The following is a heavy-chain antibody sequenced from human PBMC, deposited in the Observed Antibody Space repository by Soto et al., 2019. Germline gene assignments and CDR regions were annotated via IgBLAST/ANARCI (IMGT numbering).Heavy chain of an antibody. J-gene: IGHJ4*02. Sequence: SLRLSCAASGFTFSSYAMSWVRQAPGKGLEWVSAISGSGGSTYYADSVKGRFTISRDNSKNTLYLQMNSLRAEDTAVYDCAKDDYYDILTGYSLTYFDYWGQGTLVTVSS. CDR3: AKDDYYDILTGYSLTYFDY. D-gene: IGHD3-9*01. CDR1: GFTFSSYA. CDR2: ISGSGGST. V-gene: IGHV3-23*01.